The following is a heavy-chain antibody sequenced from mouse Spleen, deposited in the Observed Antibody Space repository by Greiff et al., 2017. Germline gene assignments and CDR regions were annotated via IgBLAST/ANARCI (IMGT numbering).Heavy chain of an antibody. D-gene: IGHD1-3*01. CDR3: ARVDSSYYYAMDY. CDR2: IYPRSGNT. CDR1: GYTFTSYG. V-gene: IGHV1-81*01. J-gene: IGHJ4*01. Sequence: VKVVESGAELARPGASVKLSCKASGYTFTSYGISWVKQRTGQGLEWIGEIYPRSGNTYYNEKFKGKATLTADKSSSTAYMELRSLTSEDSAVYFCARVDSSYYYAMDYWGQGTSVTVSS.